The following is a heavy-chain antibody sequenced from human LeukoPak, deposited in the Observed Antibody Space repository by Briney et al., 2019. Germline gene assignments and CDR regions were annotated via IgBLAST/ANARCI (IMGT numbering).Heavy chain of an antibody. CDR3: ARGRGTGSYFHD. V-gene: IGHV4-34*01. CDR1: GGSFSGYY. J-gene: IGHJ4*03. D-gene: IGHD3/OR15-3a*01. Sequence: SETLSLTCAVYGGSFSGYYWSWIRQPPGKGLEWIGETNHSGSTNYNPSLKSRVTISVDTSKNQFSLKLSSVTAADTAVYYCARGRGTGSYFHDWGQGTLVTVSS. CDR2: TNHSGST.